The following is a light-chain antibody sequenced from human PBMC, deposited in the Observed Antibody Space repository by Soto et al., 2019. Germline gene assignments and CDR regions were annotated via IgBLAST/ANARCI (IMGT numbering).Light chain of an antibody. Sequence: QSALTQPPSASGSPGQSVTISCTGTSSDVGAYKYVSWYQQYPGKAPKLMIYEVTKRPSGVPDRFSGSKSGNTAPLPVSGLQAEDEADYYCTSYVGNDIWVFGGGTKLTVL. J-gene: IGLJ3*02. V-gene: IGLV2-8*01. CDR1: SSDVGAYKY. CDR2: EVT. CDR3: TSYVGNDIWV.